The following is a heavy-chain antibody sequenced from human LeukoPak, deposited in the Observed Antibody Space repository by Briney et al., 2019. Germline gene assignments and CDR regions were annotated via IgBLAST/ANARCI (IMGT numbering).Heavy chain of an antibody. V-gene: IGHV4-61*05. CDR1: GGSISSSSYY. CDR3: ARSRSGYGNYYYYMDV. D-gene: IGHD5-12*01. J-gene: IGHJ6*03. CDR2: IYYSGST. Sequence: NPSETLSLTCTVSGGSISSSSYYWGWIRQPPGTGLEWIGYIYYSGSTNYNPSLKSRVTISVDTSKNQFSLKLSSVTAADTAVYYCARSRSGYGNYYYYMDVWGKGTTVTVSS.